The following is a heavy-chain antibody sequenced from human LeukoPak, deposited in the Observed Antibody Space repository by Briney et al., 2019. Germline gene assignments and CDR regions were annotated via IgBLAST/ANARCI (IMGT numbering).Heavy chain of an antibody. J-gene: IGHJ4*02. V-gene: IGHV3-23*01. CDR2: LSGSGDGT. CDR1: GFTFSRYA. CDR3: AMYYYGSGSYGYFDY. Sequence: GGSLRLSCAASGFTFSRYAMNWVRQAPGRGVEWVSALSGSGDGTYYADSVKGRFTVSRDNSKNTLYLQMNSLRAEDSAVYYCAMYYYGSGSYGYFDYWGQGTLVTVSS. D-gene: IGHD3-10*01.